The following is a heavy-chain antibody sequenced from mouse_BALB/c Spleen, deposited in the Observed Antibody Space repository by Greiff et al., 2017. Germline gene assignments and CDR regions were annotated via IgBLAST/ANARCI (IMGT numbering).Heavy chain of an antibody. CDR3: ARSDYRGMDY. Sequence: EVHLVESGPGLVKPSQSLSLTCTVTGYSITSDYAWNWIRQFPGNKLEWMGYISYSGSTSYNPSLKSRISITRDTSKNQFFLQLNSVTTEDTATYYCARSDYRGMDYWGQGTSVTVSS. CDR1: GYSITSDYA. CDR2: ISYSGST. J-gene: IGHJ4*01. D-gene: IGHD2-14*01. V-gene: IGHV3-2*02.